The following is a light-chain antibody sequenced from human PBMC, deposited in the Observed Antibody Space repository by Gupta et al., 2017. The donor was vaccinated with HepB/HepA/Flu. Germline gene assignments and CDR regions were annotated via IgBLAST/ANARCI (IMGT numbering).Light chain of an antibody. J-gene: IGKJ4*01. V-gene: IGKV3-11*01. Sequence: EIVLTQSPATLFLSPGEQATLSCRASHNVFTYLAWFQQRLGQAPGLLIYNASTRAAGIPARFGGSGSGTDFTLTISSLGPEAFAVYFCQRRNDGPPGGKAFGGGTKVEIK. CDR2: NAS. CDR3: QRRNDGPPGGKA. CDR1: HNVFTY.